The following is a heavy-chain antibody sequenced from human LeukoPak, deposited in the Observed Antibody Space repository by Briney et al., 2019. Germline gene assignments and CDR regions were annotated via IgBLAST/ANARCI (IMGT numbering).Heavy chain of an antibody. V-gene: IGHV4-39*01. Sequence: LGTPSPTRTVSGGSPTSSSYSWGWIRPPPGEGLGWVGSIYFSGTTYYNPSLKSRVTISVETSKIQFSLKLSSVAATDTAVYFCARLRFDFWSGYTHPYFDYWGQGTLVTVSS. D-gene: IGHD3-3*01. CDR3: ARLRFDFWSGYTHPYFDY. J-gene: IGHJ4*02. CDR1: GGSPTSSSYS. CDR2: IYFSGTT.